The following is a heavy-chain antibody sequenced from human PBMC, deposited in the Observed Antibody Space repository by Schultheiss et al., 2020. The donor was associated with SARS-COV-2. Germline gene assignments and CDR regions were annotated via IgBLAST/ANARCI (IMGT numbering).Heavy chain of an antibody. Sequence: GGSLRLSCAASGFTFSSYAMSWVRQAPGKGLEWVSGISGSGGSTYYADSVKGRFTISRDNSKNTLYLQMNSLRAEDTAVYYCAKDTDYYDSSGHFDYWGQGTLVTVSS. CDR2: ISGSGGST. J-gene: IGHJ4*02. CDR3: AKDTDYYDSSGHFDY. V-gene: IGHV3-23*01. D-gene: IGHD3-22*01. CDR1: GFTFSSYA.